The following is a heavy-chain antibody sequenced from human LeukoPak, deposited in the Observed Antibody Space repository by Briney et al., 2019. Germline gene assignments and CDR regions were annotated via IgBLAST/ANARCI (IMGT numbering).Heavy chain of an antibody. CDR3: TRRGGGIVATNDAFDI. CDR1: GFTFSGSA. Sequence: PGGSLRLSCAASGFTFSGSAMHWVRQASGKGLEWFGRIRSKANSYATAYAASVKGRFTISRDDSKNTAYLQMNSLKTEDTAVYYCTRRGGGIVATNDAFDIWGQGTVVTVSS. V-gene: IGHV3-73*01. J-gene: IGHJ3*02. D-gene: IGHD5-12*01. CDR2: IRSKANSYAT.